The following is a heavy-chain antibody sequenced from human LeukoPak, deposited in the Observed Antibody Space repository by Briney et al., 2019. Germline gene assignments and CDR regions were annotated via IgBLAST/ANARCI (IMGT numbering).Heavy chain of an antibody. Sequence: GGSLRLSCAASGFRFNTYWMSWVRQAPGKGLEWVSAISGSGGSTYYADSVKGRFTISRDNSKNTLYLQMNSLRAEDTAVYYCAKISDSGYGLDAAFDIWGQGTMVTVSS. CDR1: GFRFNTYW. J-gene: IGHJ3*02. D-gene: IGHD5-12*01. CDR2: ISGSGGST. CDR3: AKISDSGYGLDAAFDI. V-gene: IGHV3-23*01.